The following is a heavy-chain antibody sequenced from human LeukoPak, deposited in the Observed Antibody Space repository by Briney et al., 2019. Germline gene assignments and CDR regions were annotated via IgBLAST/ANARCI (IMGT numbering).Heavy chain of an antibody. CDR2: ISSSGSTI. D-gene: IGHD3-10*01. Sequence: GGSLRLSCAASGFTFSDYYMSWIRQAPGKGLEWVSYISSSGSTIYYADSVKGRFTISRDNAKNSLYLQMNSLRAEDTAVYYCARDRRAITMVRGVTQDFDYRGQGTLVTVSS. CDR3: ARDRRAITMVRGVTQDFDY. V-gene: IGHV3-11*01. CDR1: GFTFSDYY. J-gene: IGHJ4*02.